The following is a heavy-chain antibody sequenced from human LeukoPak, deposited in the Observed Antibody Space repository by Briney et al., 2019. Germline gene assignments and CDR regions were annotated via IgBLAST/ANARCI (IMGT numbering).Heavy chain of an antibody. CDR3: AREDLSGSYYYMDV. CDR2: VSISSSYI. V-gene: IGHV3-21*01. J-gene: IGHJ6*03. D-gene: IGHD1-26*01. CDR1: GFTFSSYS. Sequence: KPGGSLRLSCAASGFTFSSYSMNWVRQAPGKGLEWVSSVSISSSYIYYADSVKGRFTISRDNAKNSLYLQMNSLRAEDTAVYYCAREDLSGSYYYMDVWGKGTTVTVSS.